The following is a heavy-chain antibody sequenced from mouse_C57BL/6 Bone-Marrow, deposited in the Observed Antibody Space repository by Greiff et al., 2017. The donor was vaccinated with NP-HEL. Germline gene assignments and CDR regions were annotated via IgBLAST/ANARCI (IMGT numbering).Heavy chain of an antibody. CDR2: IYPGSGST. Sequence: QVQLQQPGAELVKPGASVKMSCKASGYTFTSYWITWVKQRPGQGLEWIGDIYPGSGSTNYNEKFKSKATLTVDTSSSTAYMQLSSLTSEDSAVYYCARGGYYSLLMDYWGQGTSVTVSS. V-gene: IGHV1-55*01. D-gene: IGHD2-12*01. CDR1: GYTFTSYW. CDR3: ARGGYYSLLMDY. J-gene: IGHJ4*01.